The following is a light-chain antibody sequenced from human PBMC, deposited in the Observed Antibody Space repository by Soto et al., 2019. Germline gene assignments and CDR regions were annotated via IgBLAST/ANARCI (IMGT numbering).Light chain of an antibody. CDR2: AAS. J-gene: IGKJ1*01. V-gene: IGKV1-39*01. Sequence: DIQMTQSPSSLSASVGDRVTITCRASQSIDTYLNWYQQKPGKAPKFLIYAASSLRSGGPSRFSGGGSGTDFTLTISSLQPEDFATYYCQQSHSTPLLFGQGTKVEVK. CDR1: QSIDTY. CDR3: QQSHSTPLL.